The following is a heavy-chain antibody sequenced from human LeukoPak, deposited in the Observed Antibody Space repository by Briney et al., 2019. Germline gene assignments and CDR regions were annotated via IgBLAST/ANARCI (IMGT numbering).Heavy chain of an antibody. CDR1: GGSISSHY. D-gene: IGHD1-26*01. Sequence: PSETLSLTCTVSGGSISSHYWSWIRQLPGKGLEWMAYIYYSGSTYYNPSLKSRVSISVDTSKNQFSLKLSSVTAADSALYYYARGGSYWVYWGQGTLVTVSS. V-gene: IGHV4-59*11. CDR3: ARGGSYWVY. J-gene: IGHJ4*02. CDR2: IYYSGST.